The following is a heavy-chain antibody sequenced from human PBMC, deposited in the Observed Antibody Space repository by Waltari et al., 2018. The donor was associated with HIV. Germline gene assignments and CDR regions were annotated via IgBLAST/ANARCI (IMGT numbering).Heavy chain of an antibody. CDR2: FDPEKEET. V-gene: IGHV1-24*01. D-gene: IGHD3-22*01. Sequence: QVQLVQSGGEVKKPGASVKVSCKVSGYRLIDLSMHWGLTAHGKGLEWMGGFDPEKEETIYAQKFQGRVTMTDDTSTDTAYMELSSLKSEDTAVYYCVTGYDTSGQSPTMGDYWGQGTLVTVSS. J-gene: IGHJ4*02. CDR3: VTGYDTSGQSPTMGDY. CDR1: GYRLIDLS.